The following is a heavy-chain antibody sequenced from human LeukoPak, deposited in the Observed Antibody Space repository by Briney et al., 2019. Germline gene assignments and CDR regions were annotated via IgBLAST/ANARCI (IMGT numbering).Heavy chain of an antibody. CDR3: AREGGYATDAPEDNSDY. Sequence: ASVKVSCKASGYTFTSYGISWVRQAPGQGLEWMGWISAYNGNTNYAQKLQGRVTMTTDTSTSTAYMELRSLRSDDTAVYYCAREGGYATDAPEDNSDYWGQGTLVTVSS. J-gene: IGHJ4*02. D-gene: IGHD5-12*01. CDR2: ISAYNGNT. V-gene: IGHV1-18*01. CDR1: GYTFTSYG.